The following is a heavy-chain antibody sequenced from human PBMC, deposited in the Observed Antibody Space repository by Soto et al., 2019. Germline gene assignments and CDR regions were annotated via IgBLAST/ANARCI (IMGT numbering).Heavy chain of an antibody. Sequence: VGSLRLSCAASGFTFSSYAMSWVRQAPGKGLEWVSAISGSGGSTYYADSVKGRFTISRDNSKNTLYLQMNSLRAEDTAVYYCAKSPAAAPAYYYYGMDVWGQGTTLTVSS. CDR1: GFTFSSYA. D-gene: IGHD6-13*01. J-gene: IGHJ6*02. V-gene: IGHV3-23*01. CDR2: ISGSGGST. CDR3: AKSPAAAPAYYYYGMDV.